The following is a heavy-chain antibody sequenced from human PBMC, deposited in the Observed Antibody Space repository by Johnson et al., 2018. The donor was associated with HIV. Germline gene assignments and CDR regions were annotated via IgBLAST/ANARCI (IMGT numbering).Heavy chain of an antibody. Sequence: QVQLVESGGGLVKPGGSLRLSCVASRLTLSDSYMSWIRQAPGQGLEWVSYISGSGNAIYYADSVKGLFTISRDNAKNSLYLQTNSLRAEDTALYYCVRGGLGYQNIHDALDIWGQGTMVTVSS. V-gene: IGHV3-11*01. CDR1: RLTLSDSY. CDR2: ISGSGNAI. D-gene: IGHD2-2*01. CDR3: VRGGLGYQNIHDALDI. J-gene: IGHJ3*02.